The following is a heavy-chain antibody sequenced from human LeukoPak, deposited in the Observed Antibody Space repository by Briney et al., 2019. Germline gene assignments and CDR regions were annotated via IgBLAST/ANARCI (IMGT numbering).Heavy chain of an antibody. Sequence: GGSLRLSCAASVLTVNSNYMSWVRQAPGKGLEWVSVIYSGGTTYYADSVKGRFTISRDNSKNTLSLQMKSLRADDTAVYYCARDRGGTSGMDVWGKGTTVTVSS. V-gene: IGHV3-53*01. J-gene: IGHJ6*03. CDR2: IYSGGTT. D-gene: IGHD4-23*01. CDR1: VLTVNSNY. CDR3: ARDRGGTSGMDV.